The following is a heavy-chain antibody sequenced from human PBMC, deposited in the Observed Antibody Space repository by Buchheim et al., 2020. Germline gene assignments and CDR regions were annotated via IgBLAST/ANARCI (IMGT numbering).Heavy chain of an antibody. D-gene: IGHD6-6*01. CDR3: TRERGQLVREYFFDY. J-gene: IGHJ4*02. V-gene: IGHV3-74*01. CDR1: GFTFSSYW. CDR2: INSDGSST. Sequence: EVQLVESGGVLIQPGGSLRLSCAASGFTFSSYWMHWVRQAPGKGLVWVSRINSDGSSTSYADSVKGRFTVSRDNAKNTLYLQMNTLRAEDTAVYYCTRERGQLVREYFFDYWGQGTL.